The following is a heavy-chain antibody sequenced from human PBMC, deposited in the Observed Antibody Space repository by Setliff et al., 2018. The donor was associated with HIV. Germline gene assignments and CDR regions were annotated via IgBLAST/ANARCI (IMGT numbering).Heavy chain of an antibody. CDR1: GFTVSSNY. CDR2: IYSGGNT. Sequence: GGSLRLSCAASGFTVSSNYMSWVRQAPGKGLEWVSVIYSGGNTYYTDSVKGRFTISRDNSKNTLYLQMNSLRAEDTAVYYCATPWDSQWLDPFDYWGQGTLVTVSS. CDR3: ATPWDSQWLDPFDY. V-gene: IGHV3-53*01. D-gene: IGHD5-12*01. J-gene: IGHJ4*02.